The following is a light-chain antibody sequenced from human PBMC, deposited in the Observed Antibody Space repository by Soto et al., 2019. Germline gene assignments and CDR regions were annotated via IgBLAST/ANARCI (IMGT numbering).Light chain of an antibody. CDR3: QHSYSTPT. V-gene: IGKV1-39*01. CDR2: AAS. J-gene: IGKJ5*01. CDR1: QGISTY. Sequence: DLQMTQSPSSLSASVGDRVTITFRASQGISTYLNWYQQKPGKAPKLLIYAASSLQRGVPSRFSGSGSGTDFTLTSSSLQPEDFATYYCQHSYSTPTFGQGTRLEIK.